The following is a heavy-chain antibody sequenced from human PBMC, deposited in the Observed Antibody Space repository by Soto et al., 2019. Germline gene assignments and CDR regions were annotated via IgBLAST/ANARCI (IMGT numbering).Heavy chain of an antibody. J-gene: IGHJ4*02. CDR1: GGSISSYY. CDR2: IYYSGST. D-gene: IGHD4-17*01. V-gene: IGHV4-59*08. Sequence: QVQLQESGPGLVKPSETLSLTCTVSGGSISSYYWSWIRQPPGKGLEWIGYIYYSGSTNYNPSLKSRVTISVDTSKNQFSLKLSSVTAADTAVYYCARSRATVRFDYWGQGTLVTVSS. CDR3: ARSRATVRFDY.